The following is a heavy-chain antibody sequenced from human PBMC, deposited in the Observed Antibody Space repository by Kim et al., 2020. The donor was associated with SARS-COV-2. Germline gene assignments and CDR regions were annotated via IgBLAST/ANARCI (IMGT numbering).Heavy chain of an antibody. D-gene: IGHD3-22*01. V-gene: IGHV4-39*01. CDR3: ARHLDYYDRGAFDI. J-gene: IGHJ3*02. Sequence: NPSLKSRVTISVDTSKNQFSLKLSSVTAADTAVYYCARHLDYYDRGAFDIWGQGTMVTVSS.